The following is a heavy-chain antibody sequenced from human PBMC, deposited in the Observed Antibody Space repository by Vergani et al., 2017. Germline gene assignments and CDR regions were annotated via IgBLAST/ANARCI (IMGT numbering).Heavy chain of an antibody. CDR1: GGSISSGGYS. CDR2: IHHSGST. CDR3: ARFPRY. J-gene: IGHJ4*02. V-gene: IGHV4-30-2*01. Sequence: QLQLQESGSGLVKPSQTLSLTCAVSGGSISSGGYSWSWVRQPPGKGLEWIGYIHHSGSTDYNPSLKSRVTISVDRSQNQCSLNLSSVTAADTAVYYCARFPRYWGQGTLVTVSS.